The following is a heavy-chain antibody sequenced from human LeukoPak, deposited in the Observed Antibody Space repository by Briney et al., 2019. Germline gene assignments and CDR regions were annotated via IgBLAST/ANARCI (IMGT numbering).Heavy chain of an antibody. V-gene: IGHV1-69*04. Sequence: SVKVSCKASGGTFSSYAISWVRQAPGQGLEWMGRIIPILGIANYAQKLQGRVTITADKSTSTAYMELSSLRSEDTAVYYCARGGNHYYDSSGYYTHIVLFDYWGQGTLVTVSS. J-gene: IGHJ4*02. D-gene: IGHD3-22*01. CDR1: GGTFSSYA. CDR2: IIPILGIA. CDR3: ARGGNHYYDSSGYYTHIVLFDY.